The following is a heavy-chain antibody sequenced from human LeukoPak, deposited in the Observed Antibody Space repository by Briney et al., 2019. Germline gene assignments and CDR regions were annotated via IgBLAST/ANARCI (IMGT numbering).Heavy chain of an antibody. V-gene: IGHV3-30*03. Sequence: PGRSLRLSCAASGFTFSSYGMHWVRQAPGKGLEWVAVISYDGSNKYYADSVKGRFTISRDNSKNTLYLQMNSLRAEDTAVYYCARGAYSGSYYPIDYWGQGTLVTVSS. D-gene: IGHD3-10*01. CDR1: GFTFSSYG. J-gene: IGHJ4*02. CDR3: ARGAYSGSYYPIDY. CDR2: ISYDGSNK.